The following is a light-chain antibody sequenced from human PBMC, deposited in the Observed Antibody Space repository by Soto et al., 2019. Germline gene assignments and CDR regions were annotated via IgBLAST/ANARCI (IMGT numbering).Light chain of an antibody. J-gene: IGLJ1*01. V-gene: IGLV2-8*01. CDR1: SSDVGGYNY. Sequence: QSALTQPPSASGSPGQAVTISCTGTSSDVGGYNYVSWYQQHPGKAPKLMIYEVSTRPSGVPDRFSGSKSGNTASLTVSGLQAEDEVDYYCSSYAGSNNVYVFGTGTKLTVL. CDR3: SSYAGSNNVYV. CDR2: EVS.